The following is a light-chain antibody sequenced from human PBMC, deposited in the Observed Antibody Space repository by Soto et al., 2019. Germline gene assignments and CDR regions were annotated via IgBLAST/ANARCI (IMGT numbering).Light chain of an antibody. CDR2: GAS. V-gene: IGKV3-15*01. J-gene: IGKJ4*01. CDR1: QSVGSN. CDR3: QQYYHWIT. Sequence: EIVMTQSPATLSLSAGERAILSCRASQSVGSNLVWYQQKPGQAPRLLVYGASTRATGIAARFSGSGSGTEFTLTISSLQSEDFAIYYCQQYYHWITFGGGTKVDI.